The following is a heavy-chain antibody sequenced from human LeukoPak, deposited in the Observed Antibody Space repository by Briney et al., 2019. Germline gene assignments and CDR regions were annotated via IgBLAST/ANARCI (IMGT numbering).Heavy chain of an antibody. V-gene: IGHV2-5*02. D-gene: IGHD2-2*01. J-gene: IGHJ4*02. CDR2: IYWDDDK. Sequence: SGPTLVNPTRTLTLTCTFSGFSLSTSGVGVGWIRQPPGKALEWLSLIYWDDDKRYSPSLKSRLTITKDTSKNQVVLTMTNMDPVDTATYYCAHYCSSTSCYGLFDYWGQGTLVTVSS. CDR1: GFSLSTSGVG. CDR3: AHYCSSTSCYGLFDY.